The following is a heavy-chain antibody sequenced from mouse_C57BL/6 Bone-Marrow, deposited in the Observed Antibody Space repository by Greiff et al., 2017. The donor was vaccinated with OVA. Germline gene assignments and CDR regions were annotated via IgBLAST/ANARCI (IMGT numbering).Heavy chain of an antibody. D-gene: IGHD1-1*01. J-gene: IGHJ2*01. CDR3: ARHYYGSSYY. Sequence: EVKLMESGGDLVKPGGSLKLSCAASGFTFSSYGMSWVRQTPDKRLEWVATISSGGSYTYYPDSVKGRFPISRDNAKNTLYLQMSRLKSEDTAMYYCARHYYGSSYYWGQGTTLTVSS. CDR2: ISSGGSYT. CDR1: GFTFSSYG. V-gene: IGHV5-6*01.